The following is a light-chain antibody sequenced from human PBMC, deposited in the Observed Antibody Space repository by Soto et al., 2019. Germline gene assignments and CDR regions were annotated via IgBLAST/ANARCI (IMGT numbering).Light chain of an antibody. CDR2: GAS. CDR3: QQYGSSLLFT. V-gene: IGKV3-20*01. J-gene: IGKJ3*01. CDR1: QSVSSSY. Sequence: IVLTQSPGTLSLSPGERATLSCRASQSVSSSYLAWYQQKPGQAPRLLIYGASSRATGIPDRFSGSGSGTDFTLTISRLEPEAFAVYYCQQYGSSLLFTFGPGTKVDIK.